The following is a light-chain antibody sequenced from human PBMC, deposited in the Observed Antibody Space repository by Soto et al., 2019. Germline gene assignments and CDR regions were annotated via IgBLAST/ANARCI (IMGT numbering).Light chain of an antibody. Sequence: DIQMTQSPSSLSASVGDRVTITCRASESISRHLNWYQQKPGKAPNLLIYAASSFQNGVPSRFSGGGSGTDFTLAISNQQPEDVSTYYCQQSYSTLSISCGQGTRLEIK. CDR3: QQSYSTLSIS. CDR2: AAS. CDR1: ESISRH. J-gene: IGKJ5*01. V-gene: IGKV1-39*01.